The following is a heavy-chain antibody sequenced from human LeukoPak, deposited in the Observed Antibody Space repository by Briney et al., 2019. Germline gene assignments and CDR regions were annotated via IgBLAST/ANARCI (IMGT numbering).Heavy chain of an antibody. CDR2: INHSGST. CDR1: GGSFSGYY. Sequence: SETLSLTCAVCGGSFSGYYWSWIRQPPGKGLEWIGEINHSGSTNYNPSLKSRVTISVDTSKNQFSLKLSSVTAADTAVYYCATSDGISNYFDYWGQGTLVTVSS. V-gene: IGHV4-34*01. J-gene: IGHJ4*02. D-gene: IGHD2-15*01. CDR3: ATSDGISNYFDY.